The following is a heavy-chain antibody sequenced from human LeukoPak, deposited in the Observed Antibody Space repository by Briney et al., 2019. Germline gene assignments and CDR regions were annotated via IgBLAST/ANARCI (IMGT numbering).Heavy chain of an antibody. D-gene: IGHD3-9*01. V-gene: IGHV4-30-4*08. Sequence: PSQTLSLTCTVSGGSISSGDYYWSWIRQPPGKGLEWIGYIYYSGSTYYNPSLKSRVTISVDTSKNQFSLKLSSVTAADTAVYYCARVRLLRYFDWLPRGNWFDPWGQGTLVTVSS. CDR1: GGSISSGDYY. CDR3: ARVRLLRYFDWLPRGNWFDP. J-gene: IGHJ5*02. CDR2: IYYSGST.